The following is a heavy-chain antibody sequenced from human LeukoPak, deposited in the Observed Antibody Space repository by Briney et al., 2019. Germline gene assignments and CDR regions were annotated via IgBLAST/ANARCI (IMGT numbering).Heavy chain of an antibody. CDR1: GYTFTGYY. V-gene: IGHV1-2*02. J-gene: IGHJ5*02. CDR3: ARDHGYCSSTSCYNWFDP. D-gene: IGHD2-2*01. Sequence: ASVKVSCKVSGYTFTGYYMHWVRQAPGQGLEWMGWINPNSGGTNYAQKFQGRVTMTRDTSISTAYMELSRLRSDDTAVYYCARDHGYCSSTSCYNWFDPWGQGTLVTVSS. CDR2: INPNSGGT.